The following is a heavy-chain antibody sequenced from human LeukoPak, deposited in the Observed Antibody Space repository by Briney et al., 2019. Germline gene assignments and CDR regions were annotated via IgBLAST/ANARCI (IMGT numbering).Heavy chain of an antibody. Sequence: GGSLRLSCEASGFTFSSYGMHWVRQAPGKGLEWVAVIWYDGSNKYYADSVKGRFTISRDNSKNTLYLQMNSLRAEDTAVYYCARSYYYDSSHTVDYWGQGTLVTVSS. J-gene: IGHJ4*02. CDR3: ARSYYYDSSHTVDY. D-gene: IGHD3-22*01. CDR2: IWYDGSNK. CDR1: GFTFSSYG. V-gene: IGHV3-33*01.